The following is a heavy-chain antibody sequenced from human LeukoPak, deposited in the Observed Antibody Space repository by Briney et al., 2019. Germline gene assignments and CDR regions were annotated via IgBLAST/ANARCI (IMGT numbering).Heavy chain of an antibody. CDR2: IKQDGSEK. J-gene: IGHJ4*02. CDR1: GFTFSSYW. V-gene: IGHV3-7*03. CDR3: AREDNSGLDY. Sequence: GGSLRLSCAASGFTFSSYWMSWVRQAPGKGLEWVANIKQDGSEKYYVDSVKGRFTISRDNSKNTLYLHLNSLRVEDTAMYFCAREDNSGLDYWGQGTLVTVSS. D-gene: IGHD5-24*01.